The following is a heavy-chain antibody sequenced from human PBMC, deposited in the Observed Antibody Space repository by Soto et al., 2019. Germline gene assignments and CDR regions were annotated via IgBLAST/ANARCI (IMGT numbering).Heavy chain of an antibody. V-gene: IGHV3-33*05. CDR2: ISFDGSTK. J-gene: IGHJ4*02. D-gene: IGHD3-10*02. Sequence: QVQLVESGGGVVQPGRSLRLSCAASGFTFSKFGMHWVRQAPGKGLEWLAVISFDGSTKYHADSVKGLLTVSRDNSKNTLYLQMHSLRADATAVYHCASDGTKEYYYVRKGIGSPIDYWGQGTLVTVSS. CDR1: GFTFSKFG. CDR3: ASDGTKEYYYVRKGIGSPIDY.